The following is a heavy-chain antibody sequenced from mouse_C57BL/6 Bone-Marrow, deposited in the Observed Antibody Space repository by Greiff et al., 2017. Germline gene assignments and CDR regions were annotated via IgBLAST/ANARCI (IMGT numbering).Heavy chain of an antibody. J-gene: IGHJ2*01. CDR1: GYTFTSYW. V-gene: IGHV1-50*01. CDR3: GAVPFDY. Sequence: QVQLQQPGAELVKPGASVKLSCKASGYTFTSYWMQWVKQRPGQGLEWIGKIDPSDSYTNYNRKFKGKATLTVDTSSSTAYMQLSSLTSEDSAVYYCGAVPFDYWGQGTTLTVSS. CDR2: IDPSDSYT.